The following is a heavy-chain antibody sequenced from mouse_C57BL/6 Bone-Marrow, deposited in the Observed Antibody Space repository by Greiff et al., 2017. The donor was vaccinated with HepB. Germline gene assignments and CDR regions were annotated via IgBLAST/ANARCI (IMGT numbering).Heavy chain of an antibody. CDR3: ERRVDGYAYGMDY. Sequence: QVQLQQPGAELVMPGASVKLSCKASGYTFTTYPIEWMKQNHGKSLEWIGNFHPYNDDTKYNEKFKGKSTLTVEKSSSTVYLELSRLTSDDSAVYECERRVDGYAYGMDYWGQGTSVTVSS. V-gene: IGHV1-47*01. CDR2: FHPYNDDT. D-gene: IGHD2-2*01. CDR1: GYTFTTYP. J-gene: IGHJ4*01.